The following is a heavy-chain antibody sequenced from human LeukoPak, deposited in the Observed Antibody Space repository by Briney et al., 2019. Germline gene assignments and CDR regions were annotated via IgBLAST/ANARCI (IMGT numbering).Heavy chain of an antibody. CDR1: GGSFSGYY. CDR2: INHSGST. D-gene: IGHD5-18*01. CDR3: ASKRYSYGKTDY. Sequence: SETLSLTCAVHGGSFSGYYWSWIRQPPGKGLEWIGEINHSGSTNYNPSLKSRVTISVDTSKNQFSLKLSSVTAADTAVYYCASKRYSYGKTDYWGQGTLVTVSS. J-gene: IGHJ4*02. V-gene: IGHV4-34*01.